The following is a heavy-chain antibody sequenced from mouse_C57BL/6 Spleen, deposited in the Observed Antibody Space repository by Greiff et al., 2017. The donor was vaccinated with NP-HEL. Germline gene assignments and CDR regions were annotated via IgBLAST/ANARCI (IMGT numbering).Heavy chain of an antibody. J-gene: IGHJ2*01. CDR3: ARHTAQATHFDY. Sequence: VKLVESGAELARPGASVKLSCKASGYTFTSYGISWVKQRTGQGLEWIGEIYPRSGNTYYNEKFKGKATLTADKSSSTAYMELRSLTSEDSAVYFCARHTAQATHFDYWGQGTTLTVSS. D-gene: IGHD3-2*02. CDR2: IYPRSGNT. CDR1: GYTFTSYG. V-gene: IGHV1-81*01.